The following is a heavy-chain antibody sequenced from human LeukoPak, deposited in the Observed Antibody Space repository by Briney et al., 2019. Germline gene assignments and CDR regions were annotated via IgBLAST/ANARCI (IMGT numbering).Heavy chain of an antibody. V-gene: IGHV3-30*02. CDR3: AKDQYYYDSSGYYDY. Sequence: RGSLRLSCAASGFTFSSYGMHWVRQAPGKGLEWVAFIRYDGSNKYYADSVKGRFTISRDNSKNTLYLQMNSLRAEDTAVYYCAKDQYYYDSSGYYDYWGQGTLVTVSS. D-gene: IGHD3-22*01. CDR2: IRYDGSNK. CDR1: GFTFSSYG. J-gene: IGHJ4*02.